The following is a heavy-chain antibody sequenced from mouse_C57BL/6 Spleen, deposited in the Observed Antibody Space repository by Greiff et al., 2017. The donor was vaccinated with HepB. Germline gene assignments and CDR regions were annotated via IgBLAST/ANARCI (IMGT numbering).Heavy chain of an antibody. CDR3: ASLYYSNYPYYFDY. V-gene: IGHV1-64*01. D-gene: IGHD2-5*01. CDR2: IHPNSGST. Sequence: QVQLQQPGAELVKPGASVKLSCKASGYTFTSYWMHWVKQRPGQGLEWIGMIHPNSGSTNYNEKFKSKATLTVDKSSSTAYMQLSSLTSKDSAVYYCASLYYSNYPYYFDYWGQGTTLTVSS. CDR1: GYTFTSYW. J-gene: IGHJ2*01.